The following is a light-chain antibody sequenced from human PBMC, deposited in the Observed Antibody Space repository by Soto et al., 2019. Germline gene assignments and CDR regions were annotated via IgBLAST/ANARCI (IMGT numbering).Light chain of an antibody. J-gene: IGLJ2*01. CDR1: SSDVGSYKY. CDR2: EVS. Sequence: QSALTQPPSASGSPGQSATISCTGTSSDVGSYKYVSWYQQHPGKAPKLMIYEVSQRPSGVPDRFSGSKSGNTASLTVSGLQADDEADYYCSSYAGSNNPVVFGGGTKLTVL. V-gene: IGLV2-8*01. CDR3: SSYAGSNNPVV.